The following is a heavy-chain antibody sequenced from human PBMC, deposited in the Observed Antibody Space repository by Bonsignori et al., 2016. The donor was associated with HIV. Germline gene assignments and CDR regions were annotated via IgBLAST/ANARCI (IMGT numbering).Heavy chain of an antibody. Sequence: ASVKVSCKASGYTFTSYYMHWVRQAPGEGLEWMGIINPSGGSTTYAQKFQGRVTMTRDTSTSTVYMELSSLRSEDTAVYYCARSIPVTTATGWFDPWGQGTLVTVSS. D-gene: IGHD4-11*01. CDR1: GYTFTSYY. CDR2: INPSGGST. J-gene: IGHJ5*02. CDR3: ARSIPVTTATGWFDP. V-gene: IGHV1-46*01.